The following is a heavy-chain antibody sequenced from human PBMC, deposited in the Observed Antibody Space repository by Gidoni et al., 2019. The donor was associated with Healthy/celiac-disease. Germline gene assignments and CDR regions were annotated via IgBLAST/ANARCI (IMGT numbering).Heavy chain of an antibody. D-gene: IGHD6-13*01. CDR3: ARSEAAAGDFDY. V-gene: IGHV1-46*01. J-gene: IGHJ4*02. CDR1: ANTFTSYS. CDR2: SNPSGGST. Sequence: QVQLVQSGAEVKKPGASVKVSCKASANTFTSYSMHWVRQAPGQGREWMGISNPSGGSTSYAQKFQGRVTMTRDTSTSTVYMELSSLRAEDTAVYYCARSEAAAGDFDYWGQGTLVTVSS.